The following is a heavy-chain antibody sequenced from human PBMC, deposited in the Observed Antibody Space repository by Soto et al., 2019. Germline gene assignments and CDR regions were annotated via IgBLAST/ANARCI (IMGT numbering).Heavy chain of an antibody. CDR2: IYYSGST. CDR3: ARAIVVVPAAPGRFDP. D-gene: IGHD2-2*01. V-gene: IGHV4-61*01. CDR1: GGSVSSGSYY. Sequence: QVQLQESGPGLVKPSETLSLTCTVSGGSVSSGSYYWSWIRQPPGKGLEWIGYIYYSGSTNYNPSLKSRVTISVDTSKNQFSLKLSSVTAADTAVYYCARAIVVVPAAPGRFDPWGQGTLVTVSS. J-gene: IGHJ5*02.